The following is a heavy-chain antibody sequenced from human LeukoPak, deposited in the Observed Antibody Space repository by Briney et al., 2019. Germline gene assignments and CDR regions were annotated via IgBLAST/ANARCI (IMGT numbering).Heavy chain of an antibody. V-gene: IGHV3-23*01. CDR1: GFTFSNYA. CDR2: ISGSGGTT. CDR3: AKVGLYSGDYFFGY. Sequence: GGSLRLSCAASGFTFSNYAMSWVRQAPGKRLEWVSGISGSGGTTYYADSVKGRFTISRDNSKNTLYLQMNSLRAEDTAVYYCAKVGLYSGDYFFGYWGQGTLVTVSS. J-gene: IGHJ4*02. D-gene: IGHD1-26*01.